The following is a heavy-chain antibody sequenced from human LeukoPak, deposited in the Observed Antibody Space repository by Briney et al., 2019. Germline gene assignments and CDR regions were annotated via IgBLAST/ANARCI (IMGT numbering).Heavy chain of an antibody. CDR2: ISGSGGST. J-gene: IGHJ4*02. CDR3: AARITMIVVVSPFDY. V-gene: IGHV3-23*01. CDR1: GFTFSSYA. D-gene: IGHD3-22*01. Sequence: GGSLRLSCAASGFTFSSYAMSWVRQAPGKGLEWVSAISGSGGSTYYADSVKGRFTISRDNSKNTLYLQMNSLRAEDTAVYYCAARITMIVVVSPFDYWGQGTLVTVSS.